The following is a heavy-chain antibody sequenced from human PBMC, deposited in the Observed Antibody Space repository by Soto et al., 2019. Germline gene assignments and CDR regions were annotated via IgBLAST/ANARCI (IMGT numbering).Heavy chain of an antibody. CDR2: INPNSGAT. CDR3: ARPSGYYPYYFDD. CDR1: GYIFTNYY. V-gene: IGHV1-2*04. J-gene: IGHJ4*02. Sequence: ASVKVSCKTSGYIFTNYYIHRVRQAPGQGLEWMGWINPNSGATNYAKKFQDWVTMTRDTSISTAYMEVNRLRSDDTAIYYCARPSGYYPYYFDDWGQGSLVTVSS. D-gene: IGHD3-22*01.